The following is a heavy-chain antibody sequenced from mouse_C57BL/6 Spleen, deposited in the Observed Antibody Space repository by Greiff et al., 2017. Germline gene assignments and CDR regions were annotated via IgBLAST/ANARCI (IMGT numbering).Heavy chain of an antibody. Sequence: EVKVVESGGGLVKPGGSLKLSCAASGFTFSSYAMSWVRQTPEKRLEWVATISDGGSYTYYPDNVKGRFTISRDNAKNNLYLQMSHLKSEDTAMYYCAREGGSYDGYYNWGQGTTLTVSS. CDR2: ISDGGSYT. CDR3: AREGGSYDGYYN. CDR1: GFTFSSYA. V-gene: IGHV5-4*01. J-gene: IGHJ2*01. D-gene: IGHD2-3*01.